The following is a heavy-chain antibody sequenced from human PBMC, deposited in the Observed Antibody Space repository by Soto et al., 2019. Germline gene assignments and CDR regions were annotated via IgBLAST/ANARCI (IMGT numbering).Heavy chain of an antibody. V-gene: IGHV3-23*01. Sequence: GGSLRLSCAASGFTFSSYAMSWVRQAPGKGLEWVSAISGSGGSTYYADSVKGRFTISRDNSKNTLYLQMNSLRAEDTAVYYCAKDLMVDIVATINRGNYYYGMDVWGQGTTVTVSS. CDR2: ISGSGGST. J-gene: IGHJ6*02. D-gene: IGHD5-12*01. CDR3: AKDLMVDIVATINRGNYYYGMDV. CDR1: GFTFSSYA.